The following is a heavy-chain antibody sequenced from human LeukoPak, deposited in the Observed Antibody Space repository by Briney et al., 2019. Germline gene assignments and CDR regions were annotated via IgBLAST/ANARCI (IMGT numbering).Heavy chain of an antibody. CDR3: AKDSWLIQLWLEY. Sequence: PGGPLRLSCAASGFTFSSYAMSWVRQAPGKGLEWVSAISGSGGSTYYADSVKGRLTISRDNSKNTLYLQMNSLRAEDTAVYYCAKDSWLIQLWLEYWGQGTLVTVSS. D-gene: IGHD5-18*01. CDR2: ISGSGGST. CDR1: GFTFSSYA. V-gene: IGHV3-23*01. J-gene: IGHJ4*02.